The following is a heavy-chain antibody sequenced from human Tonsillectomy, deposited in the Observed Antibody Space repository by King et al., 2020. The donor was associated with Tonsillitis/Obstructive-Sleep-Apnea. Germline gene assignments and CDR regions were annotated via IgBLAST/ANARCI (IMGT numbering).Heavy chain of an antibody. D-gene: IGHD1-26*01. CDR3: AKGGGPELFTLDF. CDR2: ISGSDNPT. V-gene: IGHV3-23*04. J-gene: IGHJ4*02. CDR1: GFTFTNYA. Sequence: VQLVQSGGGLEQPGGSLRLSCAASGFTFTNYAMNWSRQAPGKGLEWVSGISGSDNPTYYSDSVKGRFTISTDNSKNTLYLQMNSLRAEDTAVYYCAKGGGPELFTLDFWGQGTLVTVSS.